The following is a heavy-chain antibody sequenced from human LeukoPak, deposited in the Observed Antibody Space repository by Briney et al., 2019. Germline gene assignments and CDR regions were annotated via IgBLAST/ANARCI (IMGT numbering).Heavy chain of an antibody. CDR1: GFTFSSYG. Sequence: GGSLRLSCAASGFTFSSYGMHWVRQAPGKGLEWVAVISYDGSNKYYADSVKGRFTISRDNSKNTLYLQMNSLRAEDTAMYYCAKELLGPTRGYSGYDPYYFDYWGQGTLVTVSS. CDR3: AKELLGPTRGYSGYDPYYFDY. D-gene: IGHD5-12*01. V-gene: IGHV3-30*18. J-gene: IGHJ4*02. CDR2: ISYDGSNK.